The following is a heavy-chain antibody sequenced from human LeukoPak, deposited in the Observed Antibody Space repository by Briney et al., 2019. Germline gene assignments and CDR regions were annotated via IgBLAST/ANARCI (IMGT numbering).Heavy chain of an antibody. CDR2: TNADGNGV. V-gene: IGHV3-74*01. CDR1: GFTFDSYW. J-gene: IGHJ4*02. CDR3: ARECWESRCHYVDS. D-gene: IGHD1-26*01. Sequence: GGSLRLSCAASGFTFDSYWMHWVRQAPGEGLVWVSRTNADGNGVSYADSVKGRFTISRDNAKNTLYLQMNSLRAEDTAVYYCARECWESRCHYVDSWGQGTLVTVSS.